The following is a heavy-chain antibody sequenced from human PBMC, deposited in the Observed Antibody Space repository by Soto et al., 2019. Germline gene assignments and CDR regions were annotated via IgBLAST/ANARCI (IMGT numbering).Heavy chain of an antibody. CDR2: IYHSGST. J-gene: IGHJ5*02. V-gene: IGHV4-30-2*01. CDR1: GGSISSGGYS. CDR3: ARNLDGSDLIWFDP. Sequence: PSETLSLTCAVSGGSISSGGYSWSWIRQPPGKGLEWIGYIYHSGSTYYNPSLKSRVTISVDRSKNQFSLKLSSVTAADTAVYYCARNLDGSDLIWFDPWGQGTLVTVSS. D-gene: IGHD3-10*01.